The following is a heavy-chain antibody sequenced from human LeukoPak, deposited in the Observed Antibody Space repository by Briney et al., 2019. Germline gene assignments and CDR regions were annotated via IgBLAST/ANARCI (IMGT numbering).Heavy chain of an antibody. D-gene: IGHD3-9*01. CDR1: GGSISSYY. Sequence: PSETLSLTCTVSGGSISSYYWSWIRQPAGKGLEWIGRIYTRGSTNYNPSLKSRVTMSVDTSKNQFSLKLSSVTAADTAVYYCARDLPGYYSSSDYYYYMDVWGKGTTVTVSS. CDR3: ARDLPGYYSSSDYYYYMDV. J-gene: IGHJ6*03. V-gene: IGHV4-4*07. CDR2: IYTRGST.